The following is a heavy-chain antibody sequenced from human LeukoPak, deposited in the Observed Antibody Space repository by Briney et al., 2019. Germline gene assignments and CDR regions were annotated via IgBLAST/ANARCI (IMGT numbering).Heavy chain of an antibody. CDR2: IYYSGST. J-gene: IGHJ4*02. D-gene: IGHD2-15*01. CDR1: GGSFSSGSYY. Sequence: SETLSLTCTVSGGSFSSGSYYWSWIRQPPGKGLEWIGYIYYSGSTNYNPSLKSRVTISVDTSKNQFSLKLSSVTAADTAVYYCAREFHCSGGSCFGYDYWAREPWSPSPQ. V-gene: IGHV4-61*01. CDR3: AREFHCSGGSCFGYDY.